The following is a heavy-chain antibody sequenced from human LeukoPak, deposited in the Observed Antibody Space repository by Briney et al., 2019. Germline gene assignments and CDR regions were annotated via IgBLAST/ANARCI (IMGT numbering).Heavy chain of an antibody. CDR2: ISSSGSTI. V-gene: IGHV3-48*03. CDR1: GFTFSSYE. CDR3: AGVKAALDAFDI. J-gene: IGHJ3*02. D-gene: IGHD6-13*01. Sequence: GGSLRLSCAASGFTFSSYEMNWGRQAPGKGLEWVSYISSSGSTIYYADSVKGRFTISRDNAKNSLYLQMNSLRAEDTAVYYCAGVKAALDAFDIWGQGTMVTVSS.